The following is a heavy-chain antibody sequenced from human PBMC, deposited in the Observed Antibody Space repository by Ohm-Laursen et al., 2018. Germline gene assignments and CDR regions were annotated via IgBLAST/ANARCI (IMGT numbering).Heavy chain of an antibody. CDR2: ISGSGGIT. CDR3: AKEADSSSWYVDY. Sequence: SLRLSCAASGFTFSSYAMSWVRQAPGKGLEWGSVISGSGGITCYADSVKGRFTISRDNSKNTLYLQMNSLRAEDTAVYYCAKEADSSSWYVDYWGPGTLVTVSS. V-gene: IGHV3-23*01. CDR1: GFTFSSYA. J-gene: IGHJ4*02. D-gene: IGHD6-13*01.